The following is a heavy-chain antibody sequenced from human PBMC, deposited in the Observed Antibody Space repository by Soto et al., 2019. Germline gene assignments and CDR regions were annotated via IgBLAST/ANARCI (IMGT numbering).Heavy chain of an antibody. CDR2: IYWDDDK. Sequence: QITMRESGPTLVKPTQTLTLTCTFSGFSLSTDEVSVSWIRQPPGKAPEWLALIYWDDDKRYRPSLKNRLTITKGTSKNQVVLTMTNMSPVATATYYCAQGRAEWAYFDYWGQGTLVTVSS. CDR1: GFSLSTDEVS. D-gene: IGHD1-26*01. CDR3: AQGRAEWAYFDY. J-gene: IGHJ4*02. V-gene: IGHV2-5*02.